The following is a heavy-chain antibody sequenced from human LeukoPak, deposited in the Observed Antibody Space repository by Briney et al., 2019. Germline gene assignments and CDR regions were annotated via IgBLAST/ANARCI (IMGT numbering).Heavy chain of an antibody. Sequence: SETLSLTCAVSGASISSSNWWSWVRQPPGKGLEWIGEIYHSGSTNYNPSLKSRVTISVDKSKNQFSLKLSSVTAADTAVYYCARSSVVVVAATSTGLDYWGQGTLVTVSS. CDR2: IYHSGST. CDR3: ARSSVVVVAATSTGLDY. V-gene: IGHV4-4*02. CDR1: GASISSSNW. D-gene: IGHD2-15*01. J-gene: IGHJ4*02.